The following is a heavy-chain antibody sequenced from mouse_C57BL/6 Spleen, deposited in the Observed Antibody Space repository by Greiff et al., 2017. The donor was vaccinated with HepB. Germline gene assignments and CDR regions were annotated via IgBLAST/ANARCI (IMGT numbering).Heavy chain of an antibody. CDR1: GYTFTDYE. Sequence: VKLMESGAELVRPGASVTLSCKASGYTFTDYEMHWVKQTPVHGLEWIGAIDPETGGTAYNQKFKGKAILTADKSSSTAYMELRSLTSEDSAVYYCTRLLPGYAMDYWGQGTSVTVSS. CDR3: TRLLPGYAMDY. J-gene: IGHJ4*01. V-gene: IGHV1-15*01. CDR2: IDPETGGT. D-gene: IGHD2-1*01.